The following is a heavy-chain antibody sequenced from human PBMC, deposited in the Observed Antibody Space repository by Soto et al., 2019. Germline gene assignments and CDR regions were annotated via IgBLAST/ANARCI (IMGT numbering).Heavy chain of an antibody. CDR2: ISSSSSYT. J-gene: IGHJ6*02. CDR3: ARGRLPPYDFWSGYEGRGYGMDV. V-gene: IGHV3-11*06. D-gene: IGHD3-3*01. Sequence: QVQLVESGGGLVKPGGSLRLSCAASGFTFSDYYMSWIRQAPGKGLEWVSYISSSSSYTNYADSVKGRFTISRDNAKNSLYLQMNSLRAEDTAVYYCARGRLPPYDFWSGYEGRGYGMDVWGQGTTVTVSS. CDR1: GFTFSDYY.